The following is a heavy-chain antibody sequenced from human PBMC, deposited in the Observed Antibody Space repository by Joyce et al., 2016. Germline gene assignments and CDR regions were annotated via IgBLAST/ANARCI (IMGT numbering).Heavy chain of an antibody. J-gene: IGHJ4*02. CDR2: ITTSGAT. CDR1: GGPFRGFF. D-gene: IGHD6-19*01. Sequence: QVQLRQWGAGLLKPSETLSLTCAVSGGPFRGFFWTWVRQPPGQALGWIGAITTSGATNYNPSLRSRVAISVDTSNNQFSLTLTSLSAADMAVYYCARSQWLAPLMYWGQGTLVTVSP. V-gene: IGHV4-34*02. CDR3: ARSQWLAPLMY.